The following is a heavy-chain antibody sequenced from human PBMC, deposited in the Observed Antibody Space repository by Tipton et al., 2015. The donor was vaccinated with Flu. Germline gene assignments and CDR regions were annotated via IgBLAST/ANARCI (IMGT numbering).Heavy chain of an antibody. J-gene: IGHJ4*02. CDR1: GFLFSSYE. D-gene: IGHD7-27*01. V-gene: IGHV3-48*03. CDR2: ISSGGSTI. CDR3: ATLTGDDY. Sequence: PLRLSCAASGFLFSSYEMYWVRQAPGKGLEWLSYISSGGSTISYADSVRGRFTISRDNAKNSLYLQLNSLRAEDTAVYYCATLTGDDYWGQGDLVTVSS.